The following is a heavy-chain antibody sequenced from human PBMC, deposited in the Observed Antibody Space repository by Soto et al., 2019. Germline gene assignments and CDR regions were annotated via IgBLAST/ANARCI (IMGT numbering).Heavy chain of an antibody. D-gene: IGHD6-19*01. CDR2: IYYTGSA. J-gene: IGHJ4*02. V-gene: IGHV4-59*01. CDR1: GGSISSYY. Sequence: QVQLQESGPGLVKPSETLSLTCTVSGGSISSYYWSWVRQPPGRGLEWIGYIYYTGSANYNPSLKSRVTISVDSSKNQVSLKLSSVTAAVTAVYYCARGLGAEWLIFPFDYWGQGTLVTVSS. CDR3: ARGLGAEWLIFPFDY.